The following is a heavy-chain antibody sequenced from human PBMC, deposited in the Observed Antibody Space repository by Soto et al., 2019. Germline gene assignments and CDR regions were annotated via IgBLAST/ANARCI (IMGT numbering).Heavy chain of an antibody. Sequence: QVQLQESGPGLVKPSETLSLTCTVSGGSISSYYWSWIRQPPGKGLEWIGYIYYSGSTNYNPSLMSRVTISVDTSKNQFSLKLSSVTAADTAVYYCARLVIGSGWYGSRSDAFDIWGQGTMVTVSS. CDR1: GGSISSYY. CDR2: IYYSGST. V-gene: IGHV4-59*08. J-gene: IGHJ3*02. D-gene: IGHD6-19*01. CDR3: ARLVIGSGWYGSRSDAFDI.